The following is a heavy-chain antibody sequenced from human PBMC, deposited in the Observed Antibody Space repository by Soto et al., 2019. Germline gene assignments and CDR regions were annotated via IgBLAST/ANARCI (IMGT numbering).Heavy chain of an antibody. V-gene: IGHV1-69*19. CDR2: IIPIFGTT. CDR3: ARGLYCGGGCYSHFEY. Sequence: VALGHSWAEVKKPGSAVKVYCKASGGTFSNYPCIWVRQAPVQGRDWMGGIIPIFGTTDYGKRVQGRVTITADESTNTASMDLISLRSDDTAEYYCARGLYCGGGCYSHFEYWGQGTLVTVSS. D-gene: IGHD2-21*02. J-gene: IGHJ4*02. CDR1: GGTFSNYP.